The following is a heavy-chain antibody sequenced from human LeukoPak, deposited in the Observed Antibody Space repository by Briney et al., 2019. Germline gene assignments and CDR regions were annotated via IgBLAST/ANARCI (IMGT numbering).Heavy chain of an antibody. D-gene: IGHD3-22*01. CDR1: GYSFTSYW. V-gene: IGHV5-51*01. Sequence: GESLKISCKGSGYSFTSYWIGWVRQMPGKGLEWMGIIYPGDSDTRYSPSFQGQVTISADKSISTAYLQWSSLKASDTAMYYCARRTTYYYDSSGYYSGAFDIWGQGTMVTVSS. CDR2: IYPGDSDT. J-gene: IGHJ3*02. CDR3: ARRTTYYYDSSGYYSGAFDI.